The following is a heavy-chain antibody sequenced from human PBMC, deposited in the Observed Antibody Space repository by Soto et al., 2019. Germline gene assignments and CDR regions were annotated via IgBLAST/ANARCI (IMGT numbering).Heavy chain of an antibody. V-gene: IGHV4-59*01. J-gene: IGHJ3*02. CDR1: GGSISSYY. Sequence: QVQLQESGPGLVKPSETLSLTCTVSGGSISSYYWSWIRQPPGKGLEWIGYIYYSGSTNYNPSLKSRVTISVDTSKNQFSLKLSSVTAADTAVYYCVRERGPFDAFDIWGQGTMVTVYS. CDR3: VRERGPFDAFDI. CDR2: IYYSGST.